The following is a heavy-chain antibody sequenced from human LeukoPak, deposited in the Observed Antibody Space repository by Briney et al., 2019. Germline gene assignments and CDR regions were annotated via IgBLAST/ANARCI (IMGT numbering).Heavy chain of an antibody. CDR3: ARIRDNDYWYFDL. CDR2: IYYSGST. V-gene: IGHV4-59*08. CDR1: GGSISSYY. D-gene: IGHD3-10*01. J-gene: IGHJ2*01. Sequence: SETLSLTCTVSGGSISSYYWSWIRQPPGKGLEWIGYIYYSGSTKYNPSLKSRVTISVDTSKNQFSLKLSSVTAADTAVYYCARIRDNDYWYFDLWGRGTLVTVSS.